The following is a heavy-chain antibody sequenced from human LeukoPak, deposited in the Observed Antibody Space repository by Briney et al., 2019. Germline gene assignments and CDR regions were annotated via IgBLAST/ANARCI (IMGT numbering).Heavy chain of an antibody. CDR3: ARDRYYYDSSGSLTGY. V-gene: IGHV3-21*01. D-gene: IGHD3-22*01. CDR1: GFTFSSYA. Sequence: PGGSLRLSCAASGFTFSSYAMSWVRQAPGKGLEWVSSISSSSSYIYYADSVKGRFTISRDNAKNSLYPQMNSLRAEDTAVYYCARDRYYYDSSGSLTGYWGQGTLVTVSS. CDR2: ISSSSSYI. J-gene: IGHJ4*02.